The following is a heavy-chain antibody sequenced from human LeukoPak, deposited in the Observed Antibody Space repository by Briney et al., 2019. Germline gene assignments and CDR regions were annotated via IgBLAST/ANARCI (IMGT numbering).Heavy chain of an antibody. J-gene: IGHJ4*02. CDR1: GFTFDDYA. CDR3: AKGNKLGSYYFDY. D-gene: IGHD7-27*01. V-gene: IGHV3-9*01. CDR2: ISWNSGSI. Sequence: GRSLRLSCAASGFTFDDYAMHWVRQAPRKGLEWVSGISWNSGSIGYADSVKGRFTISRDNAKNSLYLQMNSLRAEDTALYYCAKGNKLGSYYFDYWGQGTLATVSS.